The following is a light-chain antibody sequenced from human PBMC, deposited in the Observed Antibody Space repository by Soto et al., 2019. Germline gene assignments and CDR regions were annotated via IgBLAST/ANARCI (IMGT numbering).Light chain of an antibody. Sequence: QSALTLPPSVSGSPGQSVTISCTGTSSDVGNYNRVSWYQQPPGTAPKVIIYEVSNRPSGVPDRFSGSKSGNTASLTISGLQAEDEADYYCSSYTSCSTYVFGTGTKVTVL. V-gene: IGLV2-18*02. CDR3: SSYTSCSTYV. J-gene: IGLJ1*01. CDR2: EVS. CDR1: SSDVGNYNR.